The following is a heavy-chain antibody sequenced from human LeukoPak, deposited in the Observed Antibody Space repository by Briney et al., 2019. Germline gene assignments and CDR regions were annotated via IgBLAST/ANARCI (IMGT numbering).Heavy chain of an antibody. Sequence: GGSLRLSCAASGFTFSDYYMSWIRQAPGKGLEWVSYISSSGSTIYYADSVKGRFTISRDNAKNSLYLQMNSLRAEDTAVYYCARERTLNDILTPYSMDVWGQGTTVTVSS. D-gene: IGHD3-9*01. CDR3: ARERTLNDILTPYSMDV. CDR2: ISSSGSTI. J-gene: IGHJ6*02. V-gene: IGHV3-11*01. CDR1: GFTFSDYY.